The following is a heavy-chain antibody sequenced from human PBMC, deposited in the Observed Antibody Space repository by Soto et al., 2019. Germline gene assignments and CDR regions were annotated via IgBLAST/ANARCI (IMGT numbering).Heavy chain of an antibody. CDR3: ARDPPPGIAVAGTGDYFDY. V-gene: IGHV3-66*01. D-gene: IGHD6-19*01. J-gene: IGHJ4*02. CDR1: GFTVSSNY. CDR2: IYSGGST. Sequence: GGSLRLSCAASGFTVSSNYMSWVRQAPGKGLEWVSVIYSGGSTYYADSVKGRFTISRDNSKNTLYLQMNSLRAEDTAVYYCARDPPPGIAVAGTGDYFDYWGQGTLVTVSS.